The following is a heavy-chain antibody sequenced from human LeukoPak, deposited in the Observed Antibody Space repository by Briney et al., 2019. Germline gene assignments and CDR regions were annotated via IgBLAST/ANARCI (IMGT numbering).Heavy chain of an antibody. D-gene: IGHD4-17*01. J-gene: IGHJ4*02. CDR1: GGSISSSSYY. CDR2: IFYSGSA. Sequence: PVETLSLTCTVSGGSISSSSYYWGWIRQPPGKGLEWIGSIFYSGSAYYNPSLKSRVTISIDTSKNQFSLKLNSVTAADTAVYYCAKQSATSSVNDYWGQGTLVTVSS. CDR3: AKQSATSSVNDY. V-gene: IGHV4-39*01.